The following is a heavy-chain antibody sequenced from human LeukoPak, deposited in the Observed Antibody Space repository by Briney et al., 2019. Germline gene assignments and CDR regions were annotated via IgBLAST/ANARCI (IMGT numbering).Heavy chain of an antibody. CDR1: GGSISSYY. D-gene: IGHD3-16*01. J-gene: IGHJ4*02. V-gene: IGHV4-59*01. CDR3: ASESSGGNFDY. CDR2: KHYSGSS. Sequence: SETLSLTCTVSGGSISSYYWSWIRQPPGKGLEWIGYKHYSGSSNYNPSPKSRVTISVDTSKKQFSLKLSSVTAADTAVYYCASESSGGNFDYWGQGTLVTVSS.